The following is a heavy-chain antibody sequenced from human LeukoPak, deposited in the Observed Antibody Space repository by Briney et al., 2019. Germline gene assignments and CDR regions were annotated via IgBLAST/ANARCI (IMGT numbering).Heavy chain of an antibody. V-gene: IGHV1-8*03. D-gene: IGHD3-3*01. J-gene: IGHJ3*02. CDR2: MNPNSGNT. Sequence: ASVKVSCKASGYTFTSYDINWVRQATGQGLEWMGWMNPNSGNTGYAQKFQGRVTITRNTSISTAYMELSSLRSENTAVYYCARGVLIFGVVTAALVDAFDIWGQGTMVTVSS. CDR3: ARGVLIFGVVTAALVDAFDI. CDR1: GYTFTSYD.